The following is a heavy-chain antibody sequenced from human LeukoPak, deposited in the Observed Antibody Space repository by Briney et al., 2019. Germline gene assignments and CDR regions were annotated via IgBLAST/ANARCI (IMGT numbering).Heavy chain of an antibody. CDR1: GGTFSSYA. Sequence: SVKVSCKASGGTFSSYAISWVRQARGQGLEGMARIIPILGTANYEQKFQGRVTITVDKCTSTAYMEPSSLRSEDTGVYYCARGVDIVATGYGYWGQGTLVTVSS. V-gene: IGHV1-69*04. J-gene: IGHJ4*02. CDR3: ARGVDIVATGYGY. D-gene: IGHD5-12*01. CDR2: IIPILGTA.